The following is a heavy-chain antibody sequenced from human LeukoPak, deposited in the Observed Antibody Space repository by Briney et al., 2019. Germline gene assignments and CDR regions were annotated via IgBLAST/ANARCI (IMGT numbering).Heavy chain of an antibody. V-gene: IGHV3-30-3*01. Sequence: GGSLRLSCAASGFTFSSHAMHWVRQAPGKGLEWVAVISYDGSNKYYADSVKGRFTISRDNSKNTLYLQINSLRPEDTAIYYCARECLSEVYFDYWGQGNLVTVSS. CDR3: ARECLSEVYFDY. J-gene: IGHJ4*02. CDR1: GFTFSSHA. CDR2: ISYDGSNK. D-gene: IGHD1-26*01.